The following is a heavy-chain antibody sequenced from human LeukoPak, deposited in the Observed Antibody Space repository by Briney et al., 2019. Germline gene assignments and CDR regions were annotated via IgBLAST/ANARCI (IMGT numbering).Heavy chain of an antibody. J-gene: IGHJ3*01. CDR1: GFSFSSHW. V-gene: IGHV3-7*01. Sequence: GGSLRLSCVASGFSFSSHWMNWVRQAPGKGLDWVANIKEDGSARYYVESVKGRFTISRDNTKNSVFLQMNNLRGEDSAVYYCVKRNALEFWGQGTMVTVSS. CDR3: VKRNALEF. CDR2: IKEDGSAR.